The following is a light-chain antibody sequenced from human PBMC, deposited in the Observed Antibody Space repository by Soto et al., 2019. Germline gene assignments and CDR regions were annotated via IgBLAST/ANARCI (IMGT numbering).Light chain of an antibody. CDR2: GNS. CDR1: SSNIGAGYD. Sequence: QSVLTQPPSVSGAPGQRVTISCTGSSSNIGAGYDVPWYQQLPGTAPKLLIYGNSNRPSGVPDRFSGSKSGTSASLAITGLQVEDEADDYCQPYDSSLSVWVFGGGTKLTVL. J-gene: IGLJ3*02. V-gene: IGLV1-40*01. CDR3: QPYDSSLSVWV.